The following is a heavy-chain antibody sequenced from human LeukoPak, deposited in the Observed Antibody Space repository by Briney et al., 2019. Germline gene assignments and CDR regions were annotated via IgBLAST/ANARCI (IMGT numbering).Heavy chain of an antibody. CDR3: ARARIDFDAFDI. V-gene: IGHV3-30-3*01. CDR1: GLTFSSYA. Sequence: GGSLRLSCAASGLTFSSYAMSWVRQAPGKGLEGVAVISYDGSNKYYADYVKGRFTISRDNSKNTLYLQMNSLRAEDTAVYYCARARIDFDAFDIWGQGTMVTVSS. J-gene: IGHJ3*02. CDR2: ISYDGSNK. D-gene: IGHD5-12*01.